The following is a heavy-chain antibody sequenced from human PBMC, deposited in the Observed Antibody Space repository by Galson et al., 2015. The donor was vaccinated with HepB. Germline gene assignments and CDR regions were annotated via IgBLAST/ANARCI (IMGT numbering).Heavy chain of an antibody. CDR3: ARDPGGGDWPSLDY. J-gene: IGHJ4*02. Sequence: SLRLSCAASGFSFGSHGFHWVRQAPGKGLEWVALIWRDGSKKFYGNSVKGRFTISRDNSVNTIYLQMNTLRADDTAVYYCARDPGGGDWPSLDYGGKGPLVRVSS. CDR1: GFSFGSHG. V-gene: IGHV3-33*01. CDR2: IWRDGSKK. D-gene: IGHD2-21*01.